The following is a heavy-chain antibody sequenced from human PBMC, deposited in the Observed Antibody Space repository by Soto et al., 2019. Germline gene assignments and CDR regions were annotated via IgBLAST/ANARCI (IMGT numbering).Heavy chain of an antibody. V-gene: IGHV4-34*01. J-gene: IGHJ4*02. CDR3: ARGSGYSSGWYHFEH. Sequence: PAETLSLTCSVYGGTFSGYYWCWIRQPPGKGLEWIGEINHSGSTNYNPSLKSRVTMSVDTSKNQLSLKLSSVTAADTAVYYCARGSGYSSGWYHFEHSGQGTLVTVSS. CDR2: INHSGST. CDR1: GGTFSGYY. D-gene: IGHD6-19*01.